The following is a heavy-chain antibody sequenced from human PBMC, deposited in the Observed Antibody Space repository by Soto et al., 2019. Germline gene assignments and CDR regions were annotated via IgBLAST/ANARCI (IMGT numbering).Heavy chain of an antibody. V-gene: IGHV3-53*01. CDR1: GLTISCKKY. CDR2: LYDVDGS. Sequence: GGSLILSWASFGLTISCKKYVAWVRQAPGKGLEWVSALYDVDGSFYADSVKGRFTTSSNSSKTTVYLQMNDLRPDDTAVYYCATWREREHAYDVWGQGTTVNVSS. D-gene: IGHD1-1*01. J-gene: IGHJ3*01. CDR3: ATWREREHAYDV.